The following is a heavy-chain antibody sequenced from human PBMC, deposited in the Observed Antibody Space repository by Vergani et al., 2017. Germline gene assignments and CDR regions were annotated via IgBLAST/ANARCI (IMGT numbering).Heavy chain of an antibody. CDR1: GYTFTSYD. V-gene: IGHV1-8*01. J-gene: IGHJ6*01. CDR3: ARGLSLYDFWSLPPYGMDV. Sequence: QVQLVQSGAEVKKPGASVKVSCKASGYTFTSYDINWVRQATGQGLEWMGWMNPNSGNTGYAQKFQGRVTMTRNTSISTAYMELSSLRSEDTAVYYCARGLSLYDFWSLPPYGMDVRGPRDHGHRLL. D-gene: IGHD3-3*01. CDR2: MNPNSGNT.